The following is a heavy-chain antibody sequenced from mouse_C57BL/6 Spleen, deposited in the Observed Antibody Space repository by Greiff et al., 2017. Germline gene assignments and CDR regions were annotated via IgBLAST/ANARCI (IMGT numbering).Heavy chain of an antibody. CDR3: ARTEGYVSSCAY. Sequence: LVESGPELVKPGASVKISCKASGYSFTDYNMNWVKQSNGKSLEWIGVINPNYGTTSYNQKFKGKATLTVDPSSSTAYMQLNSLTSEASAVYFCARTEGYVSSCAYWGQGTLVTVSA. CDR2: INPNYGTT. V-gene: IGHV1-39*01. CDR1: GYSFTDYN. D-gene: IGHD1-1*01. J-gene: IGHJ3*01.